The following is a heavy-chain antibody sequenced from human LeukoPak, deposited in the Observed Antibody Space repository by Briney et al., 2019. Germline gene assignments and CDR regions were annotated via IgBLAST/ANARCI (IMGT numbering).Heavy chain of an antibody. J-gene: IGHJ4*02. CDR1: GGSISSGGYY. D-gene: IGHD1-26*01. CDR3: ARDRVVGATTSLFGY. CDR2: IYHSGST. Sequence: PSETLSLTCTVSGGSISSGGYYWSWIRQPPGKGLEWIGYIYHSGSTYYNPSLKSRVTISVDRSKNQFSLKLSSVTAADTAVYYCARDRVVGATTSLFGYWGQGTLVTVSS. V-gene: IGHV4-30-2*01.